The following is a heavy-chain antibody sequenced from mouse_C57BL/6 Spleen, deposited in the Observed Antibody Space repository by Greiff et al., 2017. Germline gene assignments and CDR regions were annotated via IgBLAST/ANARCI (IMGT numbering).Heavy chain of an antibody. CDR2: ISSGGSYT. CDR1: GFTFSSYG. Sequence: EVMLVESGGDLVKPGGSLKLSCAASGFTFSSYGMSWVRQTPDKRLEWVATISSGGSYTYYPDSVKGRFTISRDNAKNTLYLQMSSLKSEDTAMYYCARQGKGPDYWGQGTTLTVSS. J-gene: IGHJ2*01. CDR3: ARQGKGPDY. V-gene: IGHV5-6*01. D-gene: IGHD1-3*01.